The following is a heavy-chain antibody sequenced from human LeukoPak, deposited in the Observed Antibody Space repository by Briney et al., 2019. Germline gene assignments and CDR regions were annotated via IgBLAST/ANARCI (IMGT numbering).Heavy chain of an antibody. V-gene: IGHV3-74*01. CDR1: GFTFSSHW. Sequence: GGSLRLSCAASGFTFSSHWMHWVRQAPGKGLVWVSHINSDGSSTSYADSVKGRFTISRVNAKNTLYLQMNRLRAEDTAVYYCARDIGTWQYDAFDLWGQGTMVTVSS. CDR2: INSDGSST. CDR3: ARDIGTWQYDAFDL. D-gene: IGHD1-26*01. J-gene: IGHJ3*01.